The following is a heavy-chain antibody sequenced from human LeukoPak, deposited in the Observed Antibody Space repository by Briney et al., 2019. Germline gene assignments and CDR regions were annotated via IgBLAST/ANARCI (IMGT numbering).Heavy chain of an antibody. D-gene: IGHD2-21*01. CDR2: ISASGGTT. CDR3: ASFPRGDLGLIILDF. J-gene: IGHJ4*02. CDR1: GFTFSSYA. Sequence: PGGSLRLSCAASGFTFSSYAMTWVRQAPGKGLEWVSGISASGGTTSYADSVKGRFTISRDNSKNRLYLQMNSLRAEDRAVYYCASFPRGDLGLIILDFWGQGTLVTVSS. V-gene: IGHV3-23*01.